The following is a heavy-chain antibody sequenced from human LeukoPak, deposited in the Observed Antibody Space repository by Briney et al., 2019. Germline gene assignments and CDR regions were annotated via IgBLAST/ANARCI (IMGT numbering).Heavy chain of an antibody. CDR3: ARDTIIVGAFDAFDI. CDR2: IYYSGST. Sequence: SETLSLTCTVSGGSISSSSYYWGWIRQPPGKGLEWIGSIYYSGSTYYNPSLKSRVTISVDTSKNQFPLKLSSVTAADTAVYYCARDTIIVGAFDAFDIWGQGTMVTVSS. V-gene: IGHV4-39*06. D-gene: IGHD1-26*01. CDR1: GGSISSSSYY. J-gene: IGHJ3*02.